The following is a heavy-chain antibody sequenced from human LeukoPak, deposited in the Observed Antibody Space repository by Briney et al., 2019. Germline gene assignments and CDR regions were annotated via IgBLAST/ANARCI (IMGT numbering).Heavy chain of an antibody. J-gene: IGHJ6*03. D-gene: IGHD3-22*01. CDR2: ISSSSSYI. Sequence: PGGSLRLSCAASGFTFSDYYMSWLRQAPGKGLEWVSSISSSSSYIYYADSVKGRFTISRDNAKNSLYLQMNSLRAEDTAVYYCARLDYDSSEYYYYMDVWGKGTTVTVSS. CDR3: ARLDYDSSEYYYYMDV. CDR1: GFTFSDYY. V-gene: IGHV3-11*06.